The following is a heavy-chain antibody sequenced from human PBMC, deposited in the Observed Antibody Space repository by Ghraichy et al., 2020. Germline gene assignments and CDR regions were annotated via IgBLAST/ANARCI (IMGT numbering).Heavy chain of an antibody. CDR1: GGSISSSNW. CDR3: ARGSDYGAWDWFDY. Sequence: SETLSLTCAVSGGSISSSNWWSWVRQPPGKGLEWIGEIYHSGSTNYNPSLKSRVTISVDKSKNQFSLKLSSVTAADTAVYYCARGSDYGAWDWFDYWGQGTLVTVSS. D-gene: IGHD4-17*01. V-gene: IGHV4-4*02. CDR2: IYHSGST. J-gene: IGHJ4*02.